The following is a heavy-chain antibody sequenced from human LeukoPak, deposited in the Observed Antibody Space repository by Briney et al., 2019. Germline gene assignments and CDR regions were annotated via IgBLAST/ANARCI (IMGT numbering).Heavy chain of an antibody. J-gene: IGHJ4*02. CDR3: ARTEYGSGSYWQDDGEMATFDY. V-gene: IGHV4-61*02. CDR2: IYTSGST. CDR1: GGSISSGSYY. D-gene: IGHD3-10*01. Sequence: PSQTLSLTCTVSGGSISSGSYYWSWIRQPAGKGLEWIGRIYTSGSTNYNLSLKSRVTISVDTSKNQFSLKLSSVTAADTAVYYCARTEYGSGSYWQDDGEMATFDYWGQGTLVTVSS.